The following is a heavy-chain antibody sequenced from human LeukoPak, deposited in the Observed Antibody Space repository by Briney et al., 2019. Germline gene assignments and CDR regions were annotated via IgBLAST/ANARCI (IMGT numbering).Heavy chain of an antibody. D-gene: IGHD4-17*01. J-gene: IGHJ6*02. CDR3: ARVLVTVTTDYYYYAMDV. Sequence: SETLSLTCTVSGDSISSYYWTWIRQPPGKGLEWIGYIYYSGSTNYNPSLKSRVTISVDTSKNHFSLKLSSVTAADTAVYYCARVLVTVTTDYYYYAMDVWGQGTTVTVSS. V-gene: IGHV4-59*01. CDR1: GDSISSYY. CDR2: IYYSGST.